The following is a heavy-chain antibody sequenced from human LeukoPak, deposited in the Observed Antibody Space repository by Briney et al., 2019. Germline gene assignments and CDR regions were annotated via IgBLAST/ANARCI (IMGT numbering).Heavy chain of an antibody. CDR3: ARVITMMVVVRGVAFDI. J-gene: IGHJ3*02. CDR2: ISSSGSTI. CDR1: GFTFSDYY. Sequence: GGSLRLSCAASGFTFSDYYMSWIRQAPGKGLEWVSYISSSGSTIYYADSVKGRFTISRDNAKNSLYLQMNSLRAEDTAVYYCARVITMMVVVRGVAFDIWGQGTMVTVSS. V-gene: IGHV3-11*01. D-gene: IGHD3-22*01.